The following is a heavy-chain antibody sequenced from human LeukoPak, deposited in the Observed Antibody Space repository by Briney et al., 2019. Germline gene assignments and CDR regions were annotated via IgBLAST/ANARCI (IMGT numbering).Heavy chain of an antibody. D-gene: IGHD4-23*01. CDR3: ARHGDLYGGPVGY. V-gene: IGHV4-34*01. J-gene: IGHJ4*02. CDR1: GGSFSGYY. CDR2: INHSGST. Sequence: SETLSLTCAVYGGSFSGYYWSWIRQPPGKGLEWIGEINHSGSTNYNPSLKSRVTISVDTSKNQFSLKLSSVTAADTAVYYCARHGDLYGGPVGYWGQGTLVTVSS.